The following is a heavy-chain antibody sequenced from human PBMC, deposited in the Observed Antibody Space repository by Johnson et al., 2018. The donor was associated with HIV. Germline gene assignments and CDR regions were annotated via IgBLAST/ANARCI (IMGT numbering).Heavy chain of an antibody. V-gene: IGHV3-11*01. CDR1: GLTFSDYY. Sequence: HVQLVESGGGVVQPGRSLRLSCAAPGLTFSDYYMTWIRQAPGKGLEWVSYISSSGSTTYYADSVKGRFTISRDNSKNTLYLQMNSLRAEDTAVYYCAREGDGGAFDIWGQGTMVTVSS. CDR3: AREGDGGAFDI. J-gene: IGHJ3*02. CDR2: ISSSGSTT. D-gene: IGHD3-16*01.